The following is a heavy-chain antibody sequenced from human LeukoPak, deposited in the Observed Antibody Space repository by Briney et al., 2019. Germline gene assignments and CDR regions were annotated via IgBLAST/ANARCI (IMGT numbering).Heavy chain of an antibody. CDR2: INPNSGGT. CDR1: GYTFTGYY. V-gene: IGHV1-2*02. Sequence: GASVKVSCKASGYTFTGYYMHWVRQAPGQGLEWMGWINPNSGGTNYAQKFQGRVTMTRDTSISTAYMELSRLRSDDTAVYYCARDPAVAGTQGVYWGQGTLVTVSS. CDR3: ARDPAVAGTQGVY. D-gene: IGHD6-19*01. J-gene: IGHJ4*02.